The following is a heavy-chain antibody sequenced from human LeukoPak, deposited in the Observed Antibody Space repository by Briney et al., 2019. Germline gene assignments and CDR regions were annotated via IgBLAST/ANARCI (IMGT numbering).Heavy chain of an antibody. V-gene: IGHV3-30-3*01. CDR1: GFTFSSYA. CDR2: ISYDGSNK. CDR3: AKDIAAAGNIAAFDI. D-gene: IGHD6-13*01. Sequence: PGGSLRLSCAASGFTFSSYAMHWVRQAPGKGLEWVAVISYDGSNKYYADSVKGRFTISRDNSKNTLYLQMNSLRAEDTALYYCAKDIAAAGNIAAFDIWGQGTMVTVSS. J-gene: IGHJ3*02.